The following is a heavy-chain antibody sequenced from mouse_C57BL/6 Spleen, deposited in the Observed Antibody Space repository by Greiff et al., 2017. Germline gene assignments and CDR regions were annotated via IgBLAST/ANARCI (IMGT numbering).Heavy chain of an antibody. D-gene: IGHD1-1*01. Sequence: QVQLQQSGAELVRPGASVTLSCKASGYTFTDYEMHWVKQTPVHGLEWIGAIDPETGGTAYNQKFKGKAILTADKSSSTAYMELRSLTSEDSAVYYCTSRYYYGSSYWYFDVWGTGTTVTVSS. CDR1: GYTFTDYE. CDR2: IDPETGGT. V-gene: IGHV1-15*01. CDR3: TSRYYYGSSYWYFDV. J-gene: IGHJ1*03.